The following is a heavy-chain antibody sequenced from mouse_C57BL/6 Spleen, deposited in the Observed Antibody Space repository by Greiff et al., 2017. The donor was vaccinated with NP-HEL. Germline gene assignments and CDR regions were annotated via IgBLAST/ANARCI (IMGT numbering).Heavy chain of an antibody. J-gene: IGHJ2*01. CDR2: IDPSNVNT. CDR3: AIIKA. Sequence: VQLQQSGAELVKPGASVKLSCKASGFNIKDTYMHWVKQRPDQGLEWIGRIDPSNVNTKYDPTFQGKATIPADTTSNTADLQLSSLTSEDTAVYYCAIIKAWVQGTTLTVAS. D-gene: IGHD1-3*01. CDR1: GFNIKDTY. V-gene: IGHV14-3*02.